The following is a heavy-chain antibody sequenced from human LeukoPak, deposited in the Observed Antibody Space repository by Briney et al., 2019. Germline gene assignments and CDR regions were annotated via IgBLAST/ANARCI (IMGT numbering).Heavy chain of an antibody. CDR2: IYSGDSHT. CDR3: ASARHGDYVWDY. Sequence: GESLKISCKGSGYSFTYWIGWVRQMPGKGLEWMGIIYSGDSHTKYSPSFQGRVTISADKSISTAYLQWSSLEASDTAMYYCASARHGDYVWDYRGQGTLVTVSS. V-gene: IGHV5-51*01. D-gene: IGHD4-17*01. J-gene: IGHJ4*02. CDR1: GYSFTYW.